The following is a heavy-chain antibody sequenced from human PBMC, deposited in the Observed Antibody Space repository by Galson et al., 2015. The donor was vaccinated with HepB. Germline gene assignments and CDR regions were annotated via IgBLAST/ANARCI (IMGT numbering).Heavy chain of an antibody. J-gene: IGHJ6*03. Sequence: SVKVSCKASGYTFTGYYIHWVRQAPGQGLEWMGWINPKSGGTNYAQKFQGRVSMTRDTSISTVYMELSRLKSDDTAVYYCARDLNAGISSFLGYHYYYMDVWGKGTTVTVSS. CDR1: GYTFTGYY. V-gene: IGHV1-2*02. CDR3: ARDLNAGISSFLGYHYYYMDV. CDR2: INPKSGGT. D-gene: IGHD3-3*01.